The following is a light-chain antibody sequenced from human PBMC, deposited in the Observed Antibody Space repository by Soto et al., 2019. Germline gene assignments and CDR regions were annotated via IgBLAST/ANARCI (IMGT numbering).Light chain of an antibody. CDR2: GAS. CDR3: QQYNNWHFT. V-gene: IGKV3-15*01. J-gene: IGKJ3*01. CDR1: QSVGNN. Sequence: EIVMTRSPATLSVSPGERATLSCRASQSVGNNLAWYQQKPGQAPRLLIYGASTRATGIPARFSGSGSGTEFTLTISSLQSEDFAVYYCQQYNNWHFTFGPGTKVDIK.